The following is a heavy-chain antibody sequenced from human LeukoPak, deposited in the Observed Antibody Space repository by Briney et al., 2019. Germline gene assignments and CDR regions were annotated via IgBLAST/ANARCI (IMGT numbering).Heavy chain of an antibody. V-gene: IGHV1-46*01. Sequence: ASVKVSCKASGYTFTSSYVHWVRQAPGQGLEWMGVSNPSGGSTTNAQKFQGRVTMTRDTSTSTVYMELSSLRSEDTAIYYCARARGSGSYYGHDYYYYHYMDVWGKGTTVTVSS. D-gene: IGHD3-10*01. CDR2: SNPSGGST. CDR3: ARARGSGSYYGHDYYYYHYMDV. CDR1: GYTFTSSY. J-gene: IGHJ6*03.